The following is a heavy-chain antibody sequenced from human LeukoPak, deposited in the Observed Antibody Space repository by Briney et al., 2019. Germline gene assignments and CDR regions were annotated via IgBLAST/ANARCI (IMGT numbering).Heavy chain of an antibody. J-gene: IGHJ4*02. CDR1: GFTFSRYA. Sequence: PGGSLRLSCAASGFTFSRYAMSWIRQPPGKGLEWIGEINHSGSTNYNPSLKSRVTISVDTSKNQFSLKLSSVTAADTAVYYCARFGYGGKAESWGQGTLVTVSS. CDR2: INHSGST. CDR3: ARFGYGGKAES. D-gene: IGHD3-10*01. V-gene: IGHV4-34*01.